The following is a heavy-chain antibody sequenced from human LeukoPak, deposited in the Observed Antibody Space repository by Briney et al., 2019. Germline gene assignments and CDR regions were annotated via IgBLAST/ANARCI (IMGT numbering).Heavy chain of an antibody. CDR2: FDPEDGET. J-gene: IGHJ4*02. CDR3: ARDLLAVAGESDY. Sequence: ASVKVFCKVSGYTLAELSMHWVRQAPGKGLEWMGGFDPEDGETIYAQKFQGRVTMTEDTSTDTAYMELSSLRSEDTAVYYCARDLLAVAGESDYWGQGTLVTVSS. D-gene: IGHD6-19*01. CDR1: GYTLAELS. V-gene: IGHV1-24*01.